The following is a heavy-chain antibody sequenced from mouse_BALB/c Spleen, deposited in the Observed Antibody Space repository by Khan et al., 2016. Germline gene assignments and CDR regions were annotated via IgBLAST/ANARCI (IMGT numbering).Heavy chain of an antibody. CDR3: ASVGDNCYIDV. Sequence: QVQLQQSGAELMKPGASVKISCKATGYTFSSYWIEWVKQRPGHGLEWIGEILPGSDSTNYNEKFKGKATFTADTSSNTAYMQLSSLTSEDSAVYYCASVGDNCYIDVWGAGTTVTVSS. V-gene: IGHV1-9*01. CDR1: GYTFSSYW. J-gene: IGHJ1*01. CDR2: ILPGSDST.